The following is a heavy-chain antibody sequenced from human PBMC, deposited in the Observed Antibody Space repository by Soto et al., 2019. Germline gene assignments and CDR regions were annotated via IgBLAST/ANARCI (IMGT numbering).Heavy chain of an antibody. CDR2: IGASGGST. D-gene: IGHD3-10*01. J-gene: IGHJ4*02. Sequence: EVQLLESGGGLVQPGGSLRLSCVVSGFTFNNYAMNWVRQAPGKGLEWVSGIGASGGSTYYADSVKGRFTISRDSSKHTQYLQINSLRADDTAIYYGAIHFYYGSGSYYAVDYWGQGTLVTVSS. CDR1: GFTFNNYA. V-gene: IGHV3-23*01. CDR3: AIHFYYGSGSYYAVDY.